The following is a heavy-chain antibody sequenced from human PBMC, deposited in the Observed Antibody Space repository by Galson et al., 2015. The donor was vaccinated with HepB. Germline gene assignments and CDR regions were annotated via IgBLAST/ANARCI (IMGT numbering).Heavy chain of an antibody. CDR1: GFTFSSYW. J-gene: IGHJ2*01. D-gene: IGHD3-10*01. V-gene: IGHV3-7*01. Sequence: SLRLSCAASGFTFSSYWMSWARQAPGKGLEWVANIKQDGSEKYYVDSVKGRFTISRDNAKNSLYLQMNSLGAEDTAVYYCARAGGVRGVIIDWYFDLWGRGTLVTVSS. CDR2: IKQDGSEK. CDR3: ARAGGVRGVIIDWYFDL.